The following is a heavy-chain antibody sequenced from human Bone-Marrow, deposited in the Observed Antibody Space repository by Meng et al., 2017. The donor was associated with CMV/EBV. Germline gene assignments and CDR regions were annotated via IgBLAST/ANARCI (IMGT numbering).Heavy chain of an antibody. CDR1: VGSIDSRTYF. D-gene: IGHD6-6*01. V-gene: IGHV4-39*01. CDR3: ASHRGSSFHFDS. CDR2: VYYSGTP. Sequence: GSLRLSCTVSVGSIDSRTYFWGWIRQPPGKGLDWIGSVYYSGTPYYNPSLKSRVTMSVDTSKNQFSLRLSSVTAADTATYYCASHRGSSFHFDSWGQGVLVTVSS. J-gene: IGHJ4*02.